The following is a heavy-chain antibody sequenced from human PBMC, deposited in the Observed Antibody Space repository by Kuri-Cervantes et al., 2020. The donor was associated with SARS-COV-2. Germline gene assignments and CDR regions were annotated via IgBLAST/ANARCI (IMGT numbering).Heavy chain of an antibody. V-gene: IGHV4-39*07. CDR1: GGSISSSSYY. Sequence: SETLSLTCTVSGGSISSSSYYWGWIRQPPGKGLEWIGSIYYSGSTYYNPSLESRVTISVDTSKNQFSLKLSSVTAADTAVYYCARDVGGSYYFPWFDPWGQGTLVTVSS. D-gene: IGHD1-26*01. J-gene: IGHJ5*02. CDR2: IYYSGST. CDR3: ARDVGGSYYFPWFDP.